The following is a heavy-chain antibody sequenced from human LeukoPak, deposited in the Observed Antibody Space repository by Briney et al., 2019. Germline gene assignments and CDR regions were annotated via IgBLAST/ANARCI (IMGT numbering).Heavy chain of an antibody. CDR3: ARDPAYGALDY. CDR2: INPDGNTK. Sequence: GGSLRLSCAASGFSFSVSWMTWVRQAPGRGLEWVGNINPDGNTKNYVDSVEGRFTFSRDNARNSLYLQMDSLRAEDTAAYYCARDPAYGALDYWGQGTLVTVSS. D-gene: IGHD4-17*01. CDR1: GFSFSVSW. J-gene: IGHJ4*02. V-gene: IGHV3-7*01.